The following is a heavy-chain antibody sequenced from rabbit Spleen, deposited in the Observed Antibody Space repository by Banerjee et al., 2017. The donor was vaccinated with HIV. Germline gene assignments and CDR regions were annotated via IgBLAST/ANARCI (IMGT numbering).Heavy chain of an antibody. Sequence: QSLEESGGDLVKPGASLTLTCTASGFSFSSSDYMCWVRQAPGKGLEWIACIAGSSGDTYYANWAKGRFTISKTSSTTVTLQMTSLTAADTATYFCARETSSGWGVVSYYFNLWGPGTLVTVS. CDR2: IAGSSGDT. V-gene: IGHV1S40*01. CDR3: ARETSSGWGVVSYYFNL. J-gene: IGHJ4*01. CDR1: GFSFSSSDY. D-gene: IGHD4-1*01.